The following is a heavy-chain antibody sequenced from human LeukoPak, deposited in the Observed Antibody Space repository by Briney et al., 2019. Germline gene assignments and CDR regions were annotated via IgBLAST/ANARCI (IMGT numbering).Heavy chain of an antibody. J-gene: IGHJ4*02. V-gene: IGHV3-23*01. CDR2: VTGSGGTT. CDR3: ASLTSTGRFDY. D-gene: IGHD3-10*01. CDR1: GFNFGSYA. Sequence: PGGSLRLSCAASGFNFGSYAMNWVRQAPGKGLQWVSVVTGSGGTTFYADSVKGRFTISRDNSKNTLYLQMNGLRAEDTAVYYCASLTSTGRFDYWGQGTLVTVSS.